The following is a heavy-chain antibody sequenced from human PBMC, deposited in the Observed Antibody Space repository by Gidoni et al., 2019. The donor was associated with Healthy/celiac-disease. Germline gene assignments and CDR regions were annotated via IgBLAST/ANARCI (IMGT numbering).Heavy chain of an antibody. V-gene: IGHV3-21*01. CDR3: ASSTGYSYGGPYFDY. D-gene: IGHD5-18*01. Sequence: EVQLVESGGGLVKPGGSLRLSCAASGFTFSSYSMNWVRQAPGKGLEWVSSISSSSSYIYYADSVKGRFTISRDNAKNSLYLQMNSLRAEDTAVYYCASSTGYSYGGPYFDYWGQGTLVTVSS. CDR2: ISSSSSYI. J-gene: IGHJ4*02. CDR1: GFTFSSYS.